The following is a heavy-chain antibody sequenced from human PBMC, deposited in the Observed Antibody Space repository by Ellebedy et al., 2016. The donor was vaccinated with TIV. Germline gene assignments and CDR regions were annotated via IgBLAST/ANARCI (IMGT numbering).Heavy chain of an antibody. J-gene: IGHJ5*02. V-gene: IGHV3-48*04. CDR2: INRTSNTI. Sequence: GGSLRLSCVASGFTFSDDNMNWVRQAPGKGLQWISYINRTSNTIYYTDSVKGRFTISRDNAKNSLFLQLNSLRADDTAVYYCARDLNYDDSRWFDPWGQGTLVIVSS. CDR3: ARDLNYDDSRWFDP. CDR1: GFTFSDDN. D-gene: IGHD3-22*01.